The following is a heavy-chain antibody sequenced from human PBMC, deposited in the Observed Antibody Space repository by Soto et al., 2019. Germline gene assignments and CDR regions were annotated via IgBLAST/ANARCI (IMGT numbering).Heavy chain of an antibody. J-gene: IGHJ4*02. CDR2: VDHSGRT. CDR1: GGSISSYY. D-gene: IGHD3-10*01. CDR3: AKKGYYPSGKINLFDS. Sequence: SSETLSLTCTVSGGSISSYYWTWIRQPPGKGLEWIGSVDHSGRTYYSPSLRSRLTIFIDTSKNQFSLRLTSVTAADTAMYFCAKKGYYPSGKINLFDSWGPGTLVTVSS. V-gene: IGHV4-59*05.